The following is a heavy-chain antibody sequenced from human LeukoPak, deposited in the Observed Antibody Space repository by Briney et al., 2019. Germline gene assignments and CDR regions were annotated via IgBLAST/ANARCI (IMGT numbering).Heavy chain of an antibody. D-gene: IGHD5-12*01. CDR2: ISAYNGNT. CDR1: GYTFTNYG. CDR3: ARDLGGYDYDY. Sequence: ASVKVSCKASGYTFTNYGISGVHQAPGQGLEWMGWISAYNGNTNYAQKLQDRVTMTTDTSTSTAYMELRSLRSDDTAVYYCARDLGGYDYDYWGQGTLATVSS. V-gene: IGHV1-18*01. J-gene: IGHJ4*02.